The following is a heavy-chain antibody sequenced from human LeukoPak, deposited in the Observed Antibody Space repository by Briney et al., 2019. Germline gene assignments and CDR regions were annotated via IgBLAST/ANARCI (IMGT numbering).Heavy chain of an antibody. CDR2: ISSSSSYI. Sequence: PGGSLRLSCAASGFTFSDYSMTWVRQAPGKGLEWVSYISSSSSYIYYADSVKGRFTISRDNAKNSLYLQMNSLRAEDTAVYYCARDDLTDYWGQGTLVTVSS. J-gene: IGHJ4*02. CDR3: ARDDLTDY. CDR1: GFTFSDYS. V-gene: IGHV3-21*01.